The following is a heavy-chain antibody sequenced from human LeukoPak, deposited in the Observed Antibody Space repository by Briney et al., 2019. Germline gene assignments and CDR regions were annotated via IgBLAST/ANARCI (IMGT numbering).Heavy chain of an antibody. Sequence: ASVKVSCKASGYTLTRYDINWVRQATGEGREWMGWMNPNREKTDYAHKFQGRNIVRRNTSINKDPIELSSLTSEDTAIYYCAKIAAAGNRRLNYWGQGTLVTVA. CDR3: AKIAAAGNRRLNY. CDR1: GYTLTRYD. CDR2: MNPNREKT. V-gene: IGHV1-8*01. D-gene: IGHD6-13*01. J-gene: IGHJ4*02.